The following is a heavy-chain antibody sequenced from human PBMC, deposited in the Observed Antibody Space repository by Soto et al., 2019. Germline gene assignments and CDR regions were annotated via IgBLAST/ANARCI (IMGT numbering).Heavy chain of an antibody. V-gene: IGHV3-48*02. CDR1: GFTFSSYS. D-gene: IGHD1-26*01. J-gene: IGHJ6*02. Sequence: EVQLVESGGGLVQPGGSLRLSCAASGFTFSSYSMNWVRQAPGKGLEWVSYISSSSSTIYYADSVKGRFTISRDNAKNSLYLQMNSLRDEDTAVYYCASLSGGGSYYYYYYGMDVWGQGTTVTVSS. CDR3: ASLSGGGSYYYYYYGMDV. CDR2: ISSSSSTI.